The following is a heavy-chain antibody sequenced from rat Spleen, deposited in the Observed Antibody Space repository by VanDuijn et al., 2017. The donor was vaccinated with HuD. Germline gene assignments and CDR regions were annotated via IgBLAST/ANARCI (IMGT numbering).Heavy chain of an antibody. CDR3: ARDGFGVRGDLFLDY. CDR1: GFSLSSYN. Sequence: QVQVKESGPGLVQPSQTLSLTCTVSGFSLSSYNVHWVRQPPGKGLEWMGVIWTGGATDYNSALKSRLSITRDTSKSQVFLKMNSLQSEDLATYYCARDGFGVRGDLFLDYWGQGIMVTVSS. CDR2: IWTGGAT. V-gene: IGHV2-30*01. D-gene: IGHD4-3*01. J-gene: IGHJ2*01.